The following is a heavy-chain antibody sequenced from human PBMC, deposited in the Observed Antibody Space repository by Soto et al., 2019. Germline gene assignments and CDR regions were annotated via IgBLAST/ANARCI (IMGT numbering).Heavy chain of an antibody. D-gene: IGHD3-3*01. J-gene: IGHJ6*02. CDR3: ASLTIFGAVIEGMDV. Sequence: GGSLRLSCEASGFTFRDYYMTWFRQAPGKGLEWLSYIDSSTKYTNYADSVKGRFTISRDNAKNSLYLQMNSLRADDTAVYYCASLTIFGAVIEGMDVWGQGTTVTVS. CDR1: GFTFRDYY. CDR2: IDSSTKYT. V-gene: IGHV3-11*03.